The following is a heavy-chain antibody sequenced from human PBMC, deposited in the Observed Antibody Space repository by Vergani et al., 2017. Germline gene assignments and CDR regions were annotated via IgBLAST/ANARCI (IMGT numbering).Heavy chain of an antibody. CDR1: GGSISSGGYY. CDR2: IYYSGST. Sequence: QVQLQESGPGLVKPSQTLSLTCTVSGGSISSGGYYWSWIRQHPGKGLEWIGYIYYSGSTHYNPSLKSRVTISVDTSKNQFSLKLSSVTAADTAVYYCARNHITGTTPLNWFDPWGQGTLVTVSS. J-gene: IGHJ5*02. D-gene: IGHD1-7*01. V-gene: IGHV4-31*03. CDR3: ARNHITGTTPLNWFDP.